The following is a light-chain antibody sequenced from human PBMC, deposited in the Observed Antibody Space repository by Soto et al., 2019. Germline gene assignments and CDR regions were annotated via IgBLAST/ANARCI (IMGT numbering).Light chain of an antibody. Sequence: EIVMTQSPATLSVSPGVRATLSCRASQSVSSNLAWYQQKPGQAPRLLIYGASTRATGIPARFSGSESGTEFTLTISSLQSEDFAVYYCQQYNNWPGVTFGQGTRLEIK. CDR3: QQYNNWPGVT. CDR2: GAS. J-gene: IGKJ5*01. CDR1: QSVSSN. V-gene: IGKV3-15*01.